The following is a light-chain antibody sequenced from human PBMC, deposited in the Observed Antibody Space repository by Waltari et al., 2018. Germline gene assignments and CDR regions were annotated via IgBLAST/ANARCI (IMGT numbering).Light chain of an antibody. CDR1: QSVRHY. J-gene: IGKJ1*01. CDR2: RAS. V-gene: IGKV3-20*01. CDR3: QHYVKLPAT. Sequence: EVVLTQSPGTLSLSPGEAATLSCRASQSVRHYLAWYQQKPGQAPRLLIYRASSRATGIPERFSGRGSGTDFSLTISRLEPEDFAVYYCQHYVKLPATFGQGTKVVI.